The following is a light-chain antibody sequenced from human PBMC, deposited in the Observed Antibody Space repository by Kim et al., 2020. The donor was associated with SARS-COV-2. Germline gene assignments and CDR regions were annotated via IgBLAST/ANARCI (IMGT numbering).Light chain of an antibody. Sequence: EIVLTQSPGTLSLSTGERATLSCRASQSVSSSYLAWYQQKPGQAPRLLIYGASSRATGIPDRFSGSGSGTDFTLTISRLEPEDFAVYYCQQYGSSLYTFGQETELEI. J-gene: IGKJ2*01. CDR3: QQYGSSLYT. CDR1: QSVSSSY. CDR2: GAS. V-gene: IGKV3-20*01.